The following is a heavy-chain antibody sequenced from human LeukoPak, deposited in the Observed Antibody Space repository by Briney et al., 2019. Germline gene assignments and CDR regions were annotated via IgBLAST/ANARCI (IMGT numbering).Heavy chain of an antibody. J-gene: IGHJ4*02. V-gene: IGHV3-64D*06. CDR3: GKGPQSSSWYFWVY. D-gene: IGHD6-13*01. Sequence: GGSLRLSCSASGFTFSSYAMHWVRQAPGKGLEYVSAISSNGGSTYYADSVKGRFTISRDNSKNTLYLQMSSLRAEDTAVYYCGKGPQSSSWYFWVYWGQGTLVTVSS. CDR2: ISSNGGST. CDR1: GFTFSSYA.